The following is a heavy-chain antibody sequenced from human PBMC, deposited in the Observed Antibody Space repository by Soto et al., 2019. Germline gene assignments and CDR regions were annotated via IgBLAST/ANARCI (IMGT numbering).Heavy chain of an antibody. V-gene: IGHV1-3*01. CDR2: INAGNGNT. CDR1: GYTFTSYA. CDR3: ARDTKDYGDYVSHYYYGMDV. D-gene: IGHD4-17*01. J-gene: IGHJ6*02. Sequence: ASVKVSCKASGYTFTSYAMHWVRQAPGQRLEWMGWINAGNGNTKYSQKFQGRVTITRDTSASTAYMELSSLRSEDTAVYYCARDTKDYGDYVSHYYYGMDVWGQGTTVTVSS.